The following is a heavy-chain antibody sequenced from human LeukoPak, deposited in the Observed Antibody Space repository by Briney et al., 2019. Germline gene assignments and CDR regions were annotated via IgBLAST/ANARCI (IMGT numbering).Heavy chain of an antibody. D-gene: IGHD3/OR15-3a*01. CDR1: GGSISSYY. J-gene: IGHJ4*02. CDR2: IYYSGST. Sequence: SETLSLTCTVSGGSISSYYWSWIRQPPGKGLEWIGYIYYSGSTNYNPSLKSRVTISVDTSKNQFSLKLSSVTAADTAVYYCARHGPETIFDYWGQGTLVTVSS. V-gene: IGHV4-59*08. CDR3: ARHGPETIFDY.